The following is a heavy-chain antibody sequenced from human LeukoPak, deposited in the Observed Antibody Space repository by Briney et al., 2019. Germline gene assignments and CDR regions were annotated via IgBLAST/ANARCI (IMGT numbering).Heavy chain of an antibody. D-gene: IGHD5-12*01. Sequence: PGGSLRLSCAASEFTFSSYWMSWVRQAPGKGLEWVANIKQDGSEKYYVDSVKGRFTISRDNAKNSLYLQMNSLRAEDTAVYYCARDSSGYDYYYYYYMDVWGKGTTVTVSS. CDR2: IKQDGSEK. CDR3: ARDSSGYDYYYYYYMDV. V-gene: IGHV3-7*01. J-gene: IGHJ6*03. CDR1: EFTFSSYW.